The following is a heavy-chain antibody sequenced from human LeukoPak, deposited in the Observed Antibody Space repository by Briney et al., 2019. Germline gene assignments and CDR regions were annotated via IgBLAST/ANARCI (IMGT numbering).Heavy chain of an antibody. CDR1: GGTFSSYA. J-gene: IGHJ3*02. Sequence: ASVKVSCKASGGTFSSYAISWVRQAPGQGLEWMGRIIPILGIANYAQKFQGRVTITADKSTSTAYMELSSLRSEDTAVYYCARPLYCSGGSCFLDAFDIWGQGTLVTVSS. CDR2: IIPILGIA. D-gene: IGHD2-15*01. CDR3: ARPLYCSGGSCFLDAFDI. V-gene: IGHV1-69*04.